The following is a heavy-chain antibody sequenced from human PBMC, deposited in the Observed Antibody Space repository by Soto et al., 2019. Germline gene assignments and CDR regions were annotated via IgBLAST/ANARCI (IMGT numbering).Heavy chain of an antibody. J-gene: IGHJ4*02. D-gene: IGHD3-22*01. V-gene: IGHV3-23*01. CDR1: GFTFSSYA. Sequence: GGSLRLSCAASGFTFSSYAMSWVRQAPGKGLEWVSAISGSGGSTYYADSVKGRFTISRDNSKNTLYLQMNSLTAEDTAVYYCAKAEGPPRYYDSSGYPRIWGQGTLVTVSS. CDR2: ISGSGGST. CDR3: AKAEGPPRYYDSSGYPRI.